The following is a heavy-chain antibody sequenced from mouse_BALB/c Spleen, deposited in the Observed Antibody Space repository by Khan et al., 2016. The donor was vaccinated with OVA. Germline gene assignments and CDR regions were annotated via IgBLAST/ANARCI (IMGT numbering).Heavy chain of an antibody. D-gene: IGHD2-10*02. CDR1: GYSITSDYA. J-gene: IGHJ2*01. Sequence: EVQLQESGPGLVKPSQSLSLTCTVTGYSITSDYAWNWIRQFPGNKLEWMGYISYSGNTNYNPSLKSRISITRDTSKNQFFLQMNSVTTEDTDKYYCARVYEGDFDYWGQGTTLTVSS. CDR3: ARVYEGDFDY. CDR2: ISYSGNT. V-gene: IGHV3-2*02.